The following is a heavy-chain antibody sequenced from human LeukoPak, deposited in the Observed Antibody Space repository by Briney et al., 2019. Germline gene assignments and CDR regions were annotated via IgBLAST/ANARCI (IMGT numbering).Heavy chain of an antibody. CDR2: IYHSGST. CDR3: ARLTMWELLIGDDAFDI. Sequence: SETLSLTCTVSGYSISSGYYWGWIRQPPGKGLEWIGSIYHSGSTYYNPSLKSRVTISVDTSKNQFSLKLSSVTAADTAVYYCARLTMWELLIGDDAFDIWGQGTMVTVSS. CDR1: GYSISSGYY. V-gene: IGHV4-38-2*02. J-gene: IGHJ3*02. D-gene: IGHD1-26*01.